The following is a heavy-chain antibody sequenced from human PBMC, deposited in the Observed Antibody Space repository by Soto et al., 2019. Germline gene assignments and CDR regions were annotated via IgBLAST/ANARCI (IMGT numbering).Heavy chain of an antibody. D-gene: IGHD3-22*01. CDR1: GYRFTSYW. V-gene: IGHV5-51*01. CDR3: ATSEYYYDSRGYPRAFDI. CDR2: IYPGDSDT. J-gene: IGHJ3*02. Sequence: PGESLKISCKASGYRFTSYWIGWVRQMPGKGLEWMGIIYPGDSDTRYNPSFQGQVTISADKSISTAYLQWSSLKASDTAIYYCATSEYYYDSRGYPRAFDIWGQGTMVTVSS.